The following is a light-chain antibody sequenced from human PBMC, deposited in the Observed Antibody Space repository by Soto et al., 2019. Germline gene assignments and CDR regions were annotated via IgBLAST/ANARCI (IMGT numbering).Light chain of an antibody. V-gene: IGKV3-20*01. CDR2: GAS. Sequence: EIVLTQSPGTLSLSPGARATLSCRASQSVSSSYLAWYQQKPGQAPRLLIYGASSRATGIPDRFSGSGSGTDFTLTIRRLETEDLAVYYCQKYGSSPITFGQGTRLEIK. J-gene: IGKJ5*01. CDR1: QSVSSSY. CDR3: QKYGSSPIT.